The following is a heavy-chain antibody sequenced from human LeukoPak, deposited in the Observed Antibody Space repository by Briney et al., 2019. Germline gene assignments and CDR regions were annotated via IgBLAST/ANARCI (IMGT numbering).Heavy chain of an antibody. J-gene: IGHJ4*02. CDR1: GFTFSNHW. V-gene: IGHV3-7*04. CDR2: IHQDESQK. CDR3: ARGTVTRTYYFDY. D-gene: IGHD4-17*01. Sequence: GGSLRLSCAASGFTFSNHWMSWVRQAPGKGLEWVANIHQDESQKYYVESVKGRFTISRDNANNSLYLQMNSLRAEDSAVYYCARGTVTRTYYFDYWGQGTLVTVSS.